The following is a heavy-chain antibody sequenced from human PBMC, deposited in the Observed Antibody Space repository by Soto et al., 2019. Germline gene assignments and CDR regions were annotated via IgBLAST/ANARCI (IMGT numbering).Heavy chain of an antibody. CDR3: ARRIVPAHFDY. Sequence: SETLSLTCTVSGGSISSYYWSWIRQPPGKGLEWIGYIYYSGSTNYNPSLKSRVTISVDTSKNQFSLKLSSVTAADTAVYYCARRIVPAHFDYWGQGTPVTVSS. CDR1: GGSISSYY. D-gene: IGHD2-2*01. CDR2: IYYSGST. V-gene: IGHV4-59*08. J-gene: IGHJ4*02.